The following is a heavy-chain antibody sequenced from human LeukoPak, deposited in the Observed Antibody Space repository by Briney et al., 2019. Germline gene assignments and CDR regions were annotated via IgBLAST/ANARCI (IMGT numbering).Heavy chain of an antibody. V-gene: IGHV3-23*02. J-gene: IGHJ4*02. Sequence: GGSLRLSCTPSGFTFSSHAMSWVRQAPGKGLEWVSGISGNGAGTYYGDSVKGRFTISRDNSKNTLYLQMNSLRAEDTAIYYCAKDIAQGYTYGSIEQDYWGQGTLVTVSS. D-gene: IGHD5-18*01. CDR3: AKDIAQGYTYGSIEQDY. CDR1: GFTFSSHA. CDR2: ISGNGAGT.